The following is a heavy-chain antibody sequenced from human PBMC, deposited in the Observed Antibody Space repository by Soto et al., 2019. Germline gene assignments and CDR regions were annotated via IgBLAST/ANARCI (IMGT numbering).Heavy chain of an antibody. D-gene: IGHD6-6*01. Sequence: ASVKVSCKTSLFSCTSNHIHWVRQAPGQGLEWMGVINPSLGRANYAQKFQDRVAMTWDTSTTTVYMELSGLRSDDTAVYYCARAPYSSTSFFFDYWGQGALVTVSS. CDR2: INPSLGRA. V-gene: IGHV1-46*01. CDR3: ARAPYSSTSFFFDY. J-gene: IGHJ4*02. CDR1: LFSCTSNH.